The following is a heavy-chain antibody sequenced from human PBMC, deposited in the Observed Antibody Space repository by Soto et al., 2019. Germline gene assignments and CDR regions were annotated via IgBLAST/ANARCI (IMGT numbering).Heavy chain of an antibody. V-gene: IGHV3-23*01. CDR2: ISGSGGST. D-gene: IGHD2-2*03. CDR3: AKGDMDIVVVPAAMTRAMYY. CDR1: GFTFSSYA. Sequence: GALRLSCAASGFTFSSYAMSWVRQAPGKGLEWVSAISGSGGSTYYADSVKGRFTISRDNSKNTLYLQMNSLRAEDTAVYYCAKGDMDIVVVPAAMTRAMYYWGQGTLVTVSS. J-gene: IGHJ4*02.